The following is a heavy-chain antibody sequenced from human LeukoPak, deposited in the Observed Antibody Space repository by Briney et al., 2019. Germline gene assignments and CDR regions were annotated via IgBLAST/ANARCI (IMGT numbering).Heavy chain of an antibody. Sequence: ASVKVSCKASGYTFTGYYMHWVRQAPGQGLEWLGWISAYNANTNYAQKFQGRLTMTTDISTSTAYMELMSLSSDDTAVYYCARLRVTANWFDPWGQGTLVTVSA. D-gene: IGHD2-21*02. CDR3: ARLRVTANWFDP. J-gene: IGHJ5*02. CDR2: ISAYNANT. CDR1: GYTFTGYY. V-gene: IGHV1-18*04.